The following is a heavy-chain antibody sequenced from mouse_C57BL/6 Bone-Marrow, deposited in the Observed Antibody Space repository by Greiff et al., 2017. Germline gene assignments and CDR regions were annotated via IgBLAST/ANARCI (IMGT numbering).Heavy chain of an antibody. D-gene: IGHD1-1*02. CDR3: TTEVLWYHAMDY. CDR1: GFNIKDDY. J-gene: IGHJ4*01. CDR2: IDPENGDT. Sequence: EVQLQQSGAELVRPGASVKLSCTASGFNIKDDYMHWVKQRPEQGLEWIGWIDPENGDTEYASKFQGKATITADTSSNTAYLQLSSLTSEDTAVYYCTTEVLWYHAMDYWGQGTSVTVSS. V-gene: IGHV14-4*01.